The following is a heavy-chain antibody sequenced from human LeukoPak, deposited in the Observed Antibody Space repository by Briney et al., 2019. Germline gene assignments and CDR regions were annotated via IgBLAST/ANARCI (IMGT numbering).Heavy chain of an antibody. D-gene: IGHD6-19*01. CDR1: GFTVSSNY. CDR2: IYGGGIT. CDR3: ASPISAVTVADPRDPFDI. J-gene: IGHJ3*02. V-gene: IGHV3-53*01. Sequence: GGSLRLSCAASGFTVSSNYVSWVRQAPGKGLEWVSVIYGGGITYYEDSVKGRFTISRDNSKHTLYLQINTLRAEDTAVYYCASPISAVTVADPRDPFDIWGQGTMVTVSS.